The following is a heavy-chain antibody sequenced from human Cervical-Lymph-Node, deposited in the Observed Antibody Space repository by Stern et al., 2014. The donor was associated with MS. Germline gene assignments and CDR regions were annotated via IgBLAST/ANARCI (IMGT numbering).Heavy chain of an antibody. CDR2: MNPNSGKT. CDR1: GYTFTTYD. D-gene: IGHD3-16*01. CDR3: ARGLLITFGGNTVHGYNGLDV. V-gene: IGHV1-8*01. Sequence: SGAEGKKPGASVKVSCKTSGYTFTTYDVSWVRQATGQGLEWLGWMNPNSGKTAYAPKFQGRVTMTRNTSITTAYMDLSSLTSEDTAVYYCARGLLITFGGNTVHGYNGLDVWGQGTTVTVSS. J-gene: IGHJ6*02.